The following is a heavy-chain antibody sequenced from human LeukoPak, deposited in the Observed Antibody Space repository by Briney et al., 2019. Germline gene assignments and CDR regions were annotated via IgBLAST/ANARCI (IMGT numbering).Heavy chain of an antibody. J-gene: IGHJ4*02. CDR3: ARDLLNTDYGDYCDFDY. CDR1: GYTFTSYG. Sequence: GVSVKVSCKASGYTFTSYGISWVRQAPGQGLEWMGWISADNGHTNYAQKLQGRVTMTTDTSTSTAYMELRSLRSDDTAVYYCARDLLNTDYGDYCDFDYWGQGTLVTVSS. V-gene: IGHV1-18*01. D-gene: IGHD4-17*01. CDR2: ISADNGHT.